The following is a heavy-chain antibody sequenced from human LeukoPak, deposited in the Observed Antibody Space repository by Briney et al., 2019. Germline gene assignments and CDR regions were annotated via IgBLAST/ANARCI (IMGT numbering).Heavy chain of an antibody. D-gene: IGHD2-2*01. V-gene: IGHV5-51*01. CDR2: IYPGDSDT. J-gene: IGHJ5*02. Sequence: HGESLKISCKGSGYSFTSYWIGWVRQMPGKGLEWMGIIYPGDSDTRYSPSFQGQVTISADKSISTAYLQWSSLKASDTAMYYCARRDCSSTSCYSLWSENWFDPWGQGTLVTVSS. CDR1: GYSFTSYW. CDR3: ARRDCSSTSCYSLWSENWFDP.